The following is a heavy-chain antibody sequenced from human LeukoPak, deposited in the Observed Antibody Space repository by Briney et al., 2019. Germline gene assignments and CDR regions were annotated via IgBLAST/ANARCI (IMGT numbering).Heavy chain of an antibody. V-gene: IGHV3-7*01. Sequence: GGSLRLSCAASGFIFSSYWMTWVRQAPGKGLDWVANMKQDGSEKHYVDSVKGRFTISRDNARNSLYLQMNSLSAEDTAVYYCVRLDRNGYMDYWGQGILLTVSS. CDR1: GFIFSSYW. J-gene: IGHJ4*02. CDR2: MKQDGSEK. D-gene: IGHD3-22*01. CDR3: VRLDRNGYMDY.